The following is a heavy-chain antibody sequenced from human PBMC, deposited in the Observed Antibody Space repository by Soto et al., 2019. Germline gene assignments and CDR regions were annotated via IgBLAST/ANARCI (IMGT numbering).Heavy chain of an antibody. D-gene: IGHD4-17*01. CDR1: GFTISGYA. CDR2: VSGSGART. V-gene: IGHV3-23*01. CDR3: AKEIDTDYFDP. Sequence: PVGSLRLSCAASGFTISGYAMSWVRQAPGKGLEWVAGVSGSGARTYYADSVKGRFTISRDNAKNTVSLRMNSLRIEDTAVYFCAKEIDTDYFDPWGQGTLVTVSS. J-gene: IGHJ5*02.